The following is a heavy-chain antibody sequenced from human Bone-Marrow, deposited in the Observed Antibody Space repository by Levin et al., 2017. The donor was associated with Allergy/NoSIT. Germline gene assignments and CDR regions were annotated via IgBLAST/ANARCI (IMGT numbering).Heavy chain of an antibody. J-gene: IGHJ4*02. V-gene: IGHV3-21*01. CDR1: GFSFSAYT. Sequence: LSLTCAASGFSFSAYTMNWVRQAPGKGLEWVSAITSSGDYIYYADSLKGRFTISRDNAKNSLYLQMNSLRAEDTAVYYCARVRDGYNYGLSDSWGRGTLVTVSS. D-gene: IGHD5-24*01. CDR3: ARVRDGYNYGLSDS. CDR2: ITSSGDYI.